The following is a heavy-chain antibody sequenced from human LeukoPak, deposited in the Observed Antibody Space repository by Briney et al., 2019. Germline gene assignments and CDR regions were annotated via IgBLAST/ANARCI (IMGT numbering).Heavy chain of an antibody. CDR3: ARSLPAATFFDY. Sequence: PSQTLSLTCAVSGGSISSGGYSWSWIRQPPGKGLEWIGYIYHSGSTYYNPSLKSRVTISVDRSKNQFSLKLSSVTAADTAVYYCARSLPAATFFDYWGQGTLVTVSS. D-gene: IGHD2-15*01. CDR2: IYHSGST. CDR1: GGSISSGGYS. J-gene: IGHJ4*02. V-gene: IGHV4-30-2*01.